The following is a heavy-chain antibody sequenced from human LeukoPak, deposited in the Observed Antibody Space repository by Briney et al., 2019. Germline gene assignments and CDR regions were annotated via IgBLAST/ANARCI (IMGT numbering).Heavy chain of an antibody. V-gene: IGHV1-69*13. CDR1: GGTFSSYA. Sequence: GASGKVSCKASGGTFSSYAISWVRQAPGQGLEWMGGITPIFGTANYAQKFQGRVTITADESTSTAYTELSSLRSEDTVVYYCASPGYSSGWVFDYWGQGTLVTVSS. J-gene: IGHJ4*02. D-gene: IGHD6-19*01. CDR2: ITPIFGTA. CDR3: ASPGYSSGWVFDY.